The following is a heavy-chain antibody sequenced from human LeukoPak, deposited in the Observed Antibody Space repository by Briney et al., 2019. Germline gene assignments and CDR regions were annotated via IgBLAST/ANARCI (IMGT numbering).Heavy chain of an antibody. CDR1: GFTFSDYY. CDR3: AREVPAADQDYYYYYMDV. V-gene: IGHV3-11*01. J-gene: IGHJ6*03. CDR2: ISSSGSTI. D-gene: IGHD6-13*01. Sequence: PGGPLRLSCAASGFTFSDYYMSWIRQAPGKGLEWVSYISSSGSTIYYADSVKGRFTIPRDNAKNSLYLQMNSLRAEDTAVYYCAREVPAADQDYYYYYMDVWGKGTTVTVSS.